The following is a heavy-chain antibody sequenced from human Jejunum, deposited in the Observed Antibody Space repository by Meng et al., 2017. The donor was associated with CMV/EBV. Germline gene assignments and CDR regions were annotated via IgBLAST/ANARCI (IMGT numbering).Heavy chain of an antibody. CDR3: ARARVGSSSLAH. Sequence: QVQLVQSGGEVKKPGASVKVSCQASGYAFSSYGISWVRQAPGQGLEWMGRISPYNGITNYAQKLQGRATMTTDTSTNTVYMELRSLTSDDTAVYYCARARVGSSSLAHWGQGTLVNVSS. CDR2: ISPYNGIT. CDR1: GYAFSSYG. V-gene: IGHV1-18*04. D-gene: IGHD6-13*01. J-gene: IGHJ4*02.